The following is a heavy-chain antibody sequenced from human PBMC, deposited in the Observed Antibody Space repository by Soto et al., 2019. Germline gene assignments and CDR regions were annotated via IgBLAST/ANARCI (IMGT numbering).Heavy chain of an antibody. Sequence: TGGSLRLSCAASGFTVSTDWMYWVRQAPGKGLEWVSVIKSGGNTNYADSVEGRFSISRDNSKNTVYLQMNSLRGEDTAVYYCVRENYYYGMDVWGQGTRVTSP. CDR3: VRENYYYGMDV. J-gene: IGHJ6*02. CDR1: GFTVSTDW. CDR2: IKSGGNT. V-gene: IGHV3-66*01.